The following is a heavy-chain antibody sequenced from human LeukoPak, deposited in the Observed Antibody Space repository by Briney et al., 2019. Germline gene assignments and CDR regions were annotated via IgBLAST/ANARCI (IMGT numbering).Heavy chain of an antibody. V-gene: IGHV3-74*01. J-gene: IGHJ1*01. CDR2: IKSDGKT. Sequence: GGSLTLSCAASGFTFSSYWMHWVRQAPGKGLVWVSRIKSDGKTNYADSVKGRFTISRDNAKNTVSLQMNSLSAEDTGVYYCARAPSEIGGYYPEYFRHWGQGTLVTVSS. CDR1: GFTFSSYW. D-gene: IGHD3-22*01. CDR3: ARAPSEIGGYYPEYFRH.